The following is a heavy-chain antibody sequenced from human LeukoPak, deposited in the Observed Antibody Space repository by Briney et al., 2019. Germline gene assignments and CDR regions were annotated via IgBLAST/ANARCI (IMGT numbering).Heavy chain of an antibody. CDR3: ARERIGAFDI. V-gene: IGHV3-7*01. CDR1: GFTFSIYA. J-gene: IGHJ3*02. CDR2: IKQDGSEK. Sequence: GGSLRLSCAASGFTFSIYAMSWVRQAPGKGLEWVANIKQDGSEKYYVDSVKGRFTISRDNAKNSLYLQMNSLRAEDTAVYYCARERIGAFDIWGQGTMVTVSS.